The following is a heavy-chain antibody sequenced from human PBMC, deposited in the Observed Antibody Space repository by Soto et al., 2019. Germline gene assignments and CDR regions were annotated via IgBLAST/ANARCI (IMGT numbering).Heavy chain of an antibody. Sequence: QVQLQESGPGLVKPSQTLSLTCTVSGGSISSGDYYWSWIRQPPGKGLEWIGYIYYSGSTYYNPSLESRVTISVDTAKNQFSLKLSSVTAADTAVYYCASWGSTFWGVIARYYFDYWGQGTLVTVSS. CDR3: ASWGSTFWGVIARYYFDY. J-gene: IGHJ4*02. CDR2: IYYSGST. V-gene: IGHV4-30-4*01. CDR1: GGSISSGDYY. D-gene: IGHD3-16*02.